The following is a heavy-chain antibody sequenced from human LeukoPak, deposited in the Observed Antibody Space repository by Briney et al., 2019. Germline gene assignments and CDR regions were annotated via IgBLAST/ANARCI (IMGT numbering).Heavy chain of an antibody. V-gene: IGHV3-11*03. J-gene: IGHJ4*02. Sequence: GGSLRLSCVASGFSFSDYYMSWIRQAPGKGLEWVSYISSSGGHTNYADSVTGRFTISRNNAKKSLHLQMNRLRAEDTAVYYCARHPDGSLSLDYWGQGTLVTVSS. CDR1: GFSFSDYY. CDR2: ISSSGGHT. D-gene: IGHD1-26*01. CDR3: ARHPDGSLSLDY.